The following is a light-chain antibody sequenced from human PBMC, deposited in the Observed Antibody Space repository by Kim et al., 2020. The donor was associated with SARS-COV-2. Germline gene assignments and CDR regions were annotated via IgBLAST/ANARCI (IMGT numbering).Light chain of an antibody. CDR2: LNSDGSH. CDR1: SGHSSDA. J-gene: IGLJ3*02. CDR3: QTWGTGWV. V-gene: IGLV4-69*01. Sequence: GASVKLTCTLSSGHSSDAIAWHQQQPEKGPRYLMKLNSDGSHSKGDGIPDRFSGSSYGAERYLTISSLQSEDEADYYCQTWGTGWVFGGGTQLTVL.